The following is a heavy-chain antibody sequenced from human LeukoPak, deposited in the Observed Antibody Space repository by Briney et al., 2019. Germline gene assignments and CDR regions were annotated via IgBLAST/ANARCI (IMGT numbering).Heavy chain of an antibody. CDR1: GYTFTSYY. J-gene: IGHJ6*02. CDR3: ARYAMVRGPYYYYGMDV. D-gene: IGHD3-10*01. CDR2: INPSGGST. V-gene: IGHV1-46*01. Sequence: ASVKVSCKASGYTFTSYYMHWVRQAPGQGLEWMGIINPSGGSTSCAQKFQGRVTMTRDTSTSTVYMELSSLRSEDTAVYYCARYAMVRGPYYYYGMDVWGQGTTVTVSS.